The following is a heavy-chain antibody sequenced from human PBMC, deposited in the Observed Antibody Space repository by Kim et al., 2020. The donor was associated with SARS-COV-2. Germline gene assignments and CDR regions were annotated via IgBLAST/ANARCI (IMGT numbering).Heavy chain of an antibody. CDR3: AREETYCSSTSCYTYYGMDV. J-gene: IGHJ6*02. D-gene: IGHD2-2*02. CDR1: GGSISSYY. Sequence: SETLSLTCTVSGGSISSYYWSWIRQPAGKGLEWIGRIYTSGSTNYNPSLKSRVTMSVDTSKNQFSLKLSSVTAADTAVYYCAREETYCSSTSCYTYYGMDVWGQGTTVTVSS. V-gene: IGHV4-4*07. CDR2: IYTSGST.